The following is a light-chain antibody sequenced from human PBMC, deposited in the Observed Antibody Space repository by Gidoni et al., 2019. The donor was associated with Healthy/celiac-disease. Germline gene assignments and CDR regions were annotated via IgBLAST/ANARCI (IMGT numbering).Light chain of an antibody. J-gene: IGKJ1*01. CDR1: QGISSY. Sequence: AIRMTQSPSSFSASTGDRVTITCRASQGISSYLAWYQQKPGNAPKLLIYAASTVQSGVPSRFSGSGSVTDFTLTISCLQSEDFATYYCQQYYSYPWTCGQGTKLEIK. CDR3: QQYYSYPWT. CDR2: AAS. V-gene: IGKV1-8*01.